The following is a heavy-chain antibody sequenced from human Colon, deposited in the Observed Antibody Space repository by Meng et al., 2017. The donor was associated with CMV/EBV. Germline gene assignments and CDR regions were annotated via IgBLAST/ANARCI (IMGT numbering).Heavy chain of an antibody. V-gene: IGHV4-31*02. CDR2: IYYSGST. CDR3: ARDNLDSGNIGWLDP. J-gene: IGHJ5*02. D-gene: IGHD2/OR15-2a*01. Sequence: LRLSCTVSGGSISSGGYYWSWIRQHPGKGLEWIGYIYYSGSTYYNPSLKSRVTISVDTSKNQLSLKLSSVTAADTAVYFCARDNLDSGNIGWLDPWGQGTLVTVSS. CDR1: GGSISSGGYY.